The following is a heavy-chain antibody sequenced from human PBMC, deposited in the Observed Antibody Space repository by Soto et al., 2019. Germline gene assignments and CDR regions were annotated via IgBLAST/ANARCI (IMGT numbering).Heavy chain of an antibody. CDR2: IYWDDDK. D-gene: IGHD2-15*01. J-gene: IGHJ6*02. CDR3: AYLPCSGGSCYWFSFSGMDV. Sequence: QITLKESGPTLVKPTQTLTLTCTFSGFSLSTSGVGVAWIRQPPGKALEWLALIYWDDDKRYRPSLESRLTTTKDTSNTQVVLTMTNMDSVDTATYYCAYLPCSGGSCYWFSFSGMDVWGQGPTVTVSS. CDR1: GFSLSTSGVG. V-gene: IGHV2-5*02.